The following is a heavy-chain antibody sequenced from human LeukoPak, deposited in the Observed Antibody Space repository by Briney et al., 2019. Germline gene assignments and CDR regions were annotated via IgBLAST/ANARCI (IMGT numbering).Heavy chain of an antibody. Sequence: GGSLRLSCAASGFTFSSYWMSWVRQAPGKGLEWVANIKQDGSEKYYVDSVKGRFTISRDNAKNALYLQMNSLRVEDTAVYYCARCTTGRTFGSLREIKRSREIDYWGQGTLVTVSS. V-gene: IGHV3-7*01. D-gene: IGHD1-1*01. CDR1: GFTFSSYW. CDR3: ARCTTGRTFGSLREIKRSREIDY. J-gene: IGHJ4*02. CDR2: IKQDGSEK.